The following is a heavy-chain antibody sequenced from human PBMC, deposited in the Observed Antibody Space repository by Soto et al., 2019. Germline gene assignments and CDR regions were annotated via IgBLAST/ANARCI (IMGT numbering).Heavy chain of an antibody. V-gene: IGHV3-53*01. Sequence: EVQLVESGGGLIQPGGSLRLSCAASGFTVSSNYMSWVRQAPGKGLEWVSVIYSGGCTYYADSVKGRFTISRDNSKNTLYLQMNSLRAEDTAVYYCATSYSSGWYVRLDYWGQGTLVTVSS. CDR1: GFTVSSNY. D-gene: IGHD6-19*01. CDR2: IYSGGCT. J-gene: IGHJ4*02. CDR3: ATSYSSGWYVRLDY.